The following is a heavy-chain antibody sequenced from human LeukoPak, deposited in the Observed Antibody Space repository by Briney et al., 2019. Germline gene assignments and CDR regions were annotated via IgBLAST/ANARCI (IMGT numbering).Heavy chain of an antibody. J-gene: IGHJ6*02. Sequence: GGSLRLSCAASGFTVSSNYMSWVRQAPGKGLEWVSVIYSGGSTYYADSVKGRFTISRDNSKNTLYLQMNSLRAEDTAVYYCARDMSGYSYGFYGMDVWGQGTTVTVSS. CDR3: ARDMSGYSYGFYGMDV. V-gene: IGHV3-66*01. D-gene: IGHD5-18*01. CDR1: GFTVSSNY. CDR2: IYSGGST.